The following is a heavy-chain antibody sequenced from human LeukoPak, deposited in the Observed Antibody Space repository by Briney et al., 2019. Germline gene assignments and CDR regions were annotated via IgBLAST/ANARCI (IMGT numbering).Heavy chain of an antibody. CDR3: ARDYSNYQPPGYYYYYMDV. Sequence: SETLSLTCTVSGGSISSYYWSWIRQPAGKGLEWIGRIYTSGSTNYNPSLKSRVTMSVDTSKNQFSLKLSSVTAADTAVYYCARDYSNYQPPGYYYYYMDVWGKGTTVTVSS. D-gene: IGHD4-11*01. J-gene: IGHJ6*03. CDR1: GGSISSYY. CDR2: IYTSGST. V-gene: IGHV4-4*07.